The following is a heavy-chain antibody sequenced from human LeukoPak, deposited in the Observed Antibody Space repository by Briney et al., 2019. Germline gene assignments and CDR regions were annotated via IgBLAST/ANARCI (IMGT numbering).Heavy chain of an antibody. D-gene: IGHD3-10*01. Sequence: PSETLSLTCTVSGGSISSYYWSWIRQPPGKGLEWIGYIYYSGNTNYNPSLKSRVTISVDTSKNQFSLKLSSVTAADTAVYYCGRRKTYYYGSGSATIDYWGQGTLVTVSS. CDR3: GRRKTYYYGSGSATIDY. J-gene: IGHJ4*02. CDR2: IYYSGNT. V-gene: IGHV4-59*12. CDR1: GGSISSYY.